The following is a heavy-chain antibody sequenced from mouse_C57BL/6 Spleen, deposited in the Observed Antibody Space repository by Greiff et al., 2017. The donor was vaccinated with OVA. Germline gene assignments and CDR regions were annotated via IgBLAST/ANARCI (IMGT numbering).Heavy chain of an antibody. CDR2: ISSGSSTI. Sequence: EVQGVESGGGLVKPGGSLKLSCAASGFTFSDYGMHWVRQAPEKGLEWVAYISSGSSTIYYADTVKGRFTISRDNAKNTLFLQMTSLRSEDTAMYYCARVGITTVVAPYAMDYWGQGTSVTVSS. V-gene: IGHV5-17*01. CDR1: GFTFSDYG. J-gene: IGHJ4*01. D-gene: IGHD1-1*01. CDR3: ARVGITTVVAPYAMDY.